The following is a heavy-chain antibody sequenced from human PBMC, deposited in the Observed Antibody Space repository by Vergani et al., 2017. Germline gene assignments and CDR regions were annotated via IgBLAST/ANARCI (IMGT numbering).Heavy chain of an antibody. CDR3: ARISGGSAPYLHY. CDR2: IYYDGSNA. CDR1: RSTFKTYG. D-gene: IGHD2-15*01. V-gene: IGHV3-33*01. J-gene: IGHJ1*01. Sequence: QGQLVESGGGIVQPGRSLTLSCVASRSTFKTYGMHWVRQAPGKGLEWVGLIYYDGSNAYYADSVKGRFTISRDNSKNTLYLQMSSLRAEDTAVYYCARISGGSAPYLHYWGQGTLVTVAS.